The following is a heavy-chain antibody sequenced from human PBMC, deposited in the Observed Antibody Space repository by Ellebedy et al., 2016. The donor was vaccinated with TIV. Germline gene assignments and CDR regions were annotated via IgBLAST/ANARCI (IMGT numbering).Heavy chain of an antibody. D-gene: IGHD3-10*01. Sequence: MPSETLSLTCTVSGYSINSGHYWGWIRQPPGKGLEWIGTKYHSGSTYYNPSLKSRVTISVDTSKNQFSLKLSSVTAADTAVYYCASYGSGRPNYYYGMDVWGQGTTVTVSS. CDR2: KYHSGST. V-gene: IGHV4-38-2*02. CDR1: GYSINSGHY. CDR3: ASYGSGRPNYYYGMDV. J-gene: IGHJ6*02.